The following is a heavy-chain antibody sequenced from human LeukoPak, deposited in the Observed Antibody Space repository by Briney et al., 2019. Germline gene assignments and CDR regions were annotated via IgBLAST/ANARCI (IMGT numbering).Heavy chain of an antibody. Sequence: PEGSLRLSCAASGFTFDDYAMHWVRQAPGKGLEWVSGISWNSGSIGYADSVKGRFTISRDNAKNSLYLQMNSLRAEDTALYYCAKSSSGEWELLRSRDYFDYWGQGTLVTVSS. CDR3: AKSSSGEWELLRSRDYFDY. CDR1: GFTFDDYA. V-gene: IGHV3-9*01. CDR2: ISWNSGSI. D-gene: IGHD1-26*01. J-gene: IGHJ4*02.